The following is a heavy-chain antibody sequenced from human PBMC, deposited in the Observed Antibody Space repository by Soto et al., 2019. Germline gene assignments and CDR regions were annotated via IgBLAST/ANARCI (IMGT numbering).Heavy chain of an antibody. CDR3: ARHVRRTIEVDFDY. CDR1: GGSISSSSYY. Sequence: PSETLSLTCTVSGGSISSSSYYWGWIRQPPGKGLEWIGSIYYSGSTYYNPSLKSRVTISVDTSKNQFSLKLSSVTAADTAVYYCARHVRRTIEVDFDYWGQGTLVT. D-gene: IGHD2-15*01. CDR2: IYYSGST. J-gene: IGHJ4*02. V-gene: IGHV4-39*01.